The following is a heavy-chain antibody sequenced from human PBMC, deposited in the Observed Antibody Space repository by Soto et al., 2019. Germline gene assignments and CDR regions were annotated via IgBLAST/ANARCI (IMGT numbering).Heavy chain of an antibody. Sequence: QVQLVPSGAEVKKPGSSVKVACKASGGTFSSYALSWLRQAPGPGLAWMGAIIPIFGTANYSQKFQGRVTITEDESTSTAYMERSSLASEDTAVCYCARFQYSEDRAEWWCGPWGQGSLVSVCS. V-gene: IGHV1-69*01. D-gene: IGHD6-6*01. CDR2: IIPIFGTA. CDR1: GGTFSSYA. CDR3: ARFQYSEDRAEWWCGP. J-gene: IGHJ5*02.